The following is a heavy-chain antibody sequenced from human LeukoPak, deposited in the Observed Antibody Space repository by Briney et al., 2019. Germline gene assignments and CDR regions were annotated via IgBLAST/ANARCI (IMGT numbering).Heavy chain of an antibody. D-gene: IGHD5-12*01. Sequence: PGGSLRLSCAASGFTFSSYWMSWVRQAPGKGLEWLANIKRDGSEKYYVDSVKGRFTISRDNAKNSLYLQMNSLRAEDTAVYYCARVKGEGGYALTYYYYYGMDVWGQGTTVTVSS. J-gene: IGHJ6*02. CDR1: GFTFSSYW. V-gene: IGHV3-7*01. CDR3: ARVKGEGGYALTYYYYYGMDV. CDR2: IKRDGSEK.